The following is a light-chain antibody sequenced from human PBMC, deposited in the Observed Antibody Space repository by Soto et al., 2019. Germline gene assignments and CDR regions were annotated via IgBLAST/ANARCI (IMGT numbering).Light chain of an antibody. V-gene: IGKV3D-7*01. J-gene: IGKJ1*01. CDR1: QSVSSSY. Sequence: EIVMTQSPATLSLSPGERATLSCRASQSVSSSYLSWYQQKPGQAPRLLIYGAPIRATGIPARFSGSGSGTAFTLTISSLQPEDFAVYYCQQDYNLPWTFGQGTKVEIK. CDR3: QQDYNLPWT. CDR2: GAP.